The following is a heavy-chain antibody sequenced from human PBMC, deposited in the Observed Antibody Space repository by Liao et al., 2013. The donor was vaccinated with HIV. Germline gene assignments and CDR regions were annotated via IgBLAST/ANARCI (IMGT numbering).Heavy chain of an antibody. CDR3: ARDLYDYIWGSFRYSGGYFDL. D-gene: IGHD3-16*02. J-gene: IGHJ2*01. CDR1: GGSITSSNNY. CDR2: IYYSGST. Sequence: QLQLQESGPGLVKPSETLSLTCTVSGGSITSSNNYWGWIRQTPGKGLEWIGSIYYSGSTYYNPSLKSRVTISVDTSKNHFSLKLTSVTAADTAVFYCARDLYDYIWGSFRYSGGYFDLWGRGTLVTVSS. V-gene: IGHV4-39*07.